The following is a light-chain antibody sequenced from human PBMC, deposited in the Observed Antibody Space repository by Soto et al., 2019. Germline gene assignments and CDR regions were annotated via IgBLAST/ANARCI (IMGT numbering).Light chain of an antibody. J-gene: IGKJ1*01. Sequence: VLTQSADSLSLSPGERSTLSCRASQSVSSYLAWYQQKPGQAPRLLIYDASNRATGIPARFSGSGSGTDFTLTISSLQPEDFATYYCQQSYSTLQTFGQGTKVDIK. V-gene: IGKV3-11*01. CDR3: QQSYSTLQT. CDR2: DAS. CDR1: QSVSSY.